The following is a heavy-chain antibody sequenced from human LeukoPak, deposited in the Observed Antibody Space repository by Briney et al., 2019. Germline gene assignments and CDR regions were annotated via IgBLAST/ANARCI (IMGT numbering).Heavy chain of an antibody. CDR2: IYPGDSDT. D-gene: IGHD6-13*01. V-gene: IGHV5-51*01. CDR1: GYSFTSYW. J-gene: IGHJ3*02. Sequence: GESLKISCKGSGYSFTSYWIGWVRQMPGKGLEWMGIIYPGDSDTRYSPSFQGQVTISADKFISTAYLQWSSLKASDTAMYYCARIAVKYSSSWYAFDIWGQGTMVTVSS. CDR3: ARIAVKYSSSWYAFDI.